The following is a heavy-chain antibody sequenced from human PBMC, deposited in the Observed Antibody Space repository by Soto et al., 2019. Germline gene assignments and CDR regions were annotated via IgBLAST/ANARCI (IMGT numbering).Heavy chain of an antibody. D-gene: IGHD6-19*01. V-gene: IGHV3-53*01. CDR1: GFTFRSHA. J-gene: IGHJ4*02. Sequence: PGGSLRLSCAASGFTFRSHAMSWVRQAPGKGLEWVSVIYSGGSTYYADSVKGRFTISRDNSKNTLYLQMNSLRAEDTAVYYCARDPRSEGWYRVLPQWAQGTLVTVSS. CDR3: ARDPRSEGWYRVLPQ. CDR2: IYSGGST.